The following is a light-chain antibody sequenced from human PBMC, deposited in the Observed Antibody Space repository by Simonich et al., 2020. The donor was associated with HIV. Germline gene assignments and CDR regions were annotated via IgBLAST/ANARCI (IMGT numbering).Light chain of an antibody. Sequence: DIQMTQSPSTLSASVGDRVTITSRASQSISSWLAWYQQKPGKAPNLLLYAASRLQSGVPSRFSGSASGTDYTLTISSLQPEDFATYYCQQYYSTPTFGPGTKVDIK. CDR3: QQYYSTPT. CDR1: QSISSW. V-gene: IGKV1-NL1*01. J-gene: IGKJ3*01. CDR2: AAS.